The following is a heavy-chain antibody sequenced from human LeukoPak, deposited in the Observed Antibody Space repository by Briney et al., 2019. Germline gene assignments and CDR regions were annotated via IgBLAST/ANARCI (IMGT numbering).Heavy chain of an antibody. CDR3: AKSPRQQQLTA. J-gene: IGHJ4*02. CDR2: ISGSGDNT. V-gene: IGHV3-23*01. CDR1: GFTFSSYG. D-gene: IGHD6-13*01. Sequence: GSLRLSCAASGFTFSSYGMSWVRQAPGRGLEWVSTISGSGDNTYYADSVKGRFTVSRDNSKNTLYLQMNSLRAEDTAVYYCAKSPRQQQLTAWGQGTLVTVSS.